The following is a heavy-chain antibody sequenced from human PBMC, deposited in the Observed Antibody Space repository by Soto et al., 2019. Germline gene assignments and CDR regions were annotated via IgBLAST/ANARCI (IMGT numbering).Heavy chain of an antibody. CDR3: ARDLHSGGKYWYFDI. CDR2: INSFSGDT. V-gene: IGHV1-18*01. D-gene: IGHD2-15*01. CDR1: GYTFTHYG. Sequence: QVQLVQSGAEVKKPGASVKVSCKASGYTFTHYGITWVRQAPGQGLEWMGWINSFSGDTNYPQKLQCRLTMTTDTSPNTVYMELRNLRSDDTAVYYCARDLHSGGKYWYFDIWGRGTLVTVSS. J-gene: IGHJ2*01.